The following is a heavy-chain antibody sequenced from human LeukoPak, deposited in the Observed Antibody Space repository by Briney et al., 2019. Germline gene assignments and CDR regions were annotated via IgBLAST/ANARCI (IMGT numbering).Heavy chain of an antibody. J-gene: IGHJ4*02. CDR3: ARGNKWSFDS. Sequence: GGSLRLSCVASGFTLSTYWMHWVRQAPGKGLVWVSRINSDGSATSYADSVMVRFTISRDSAKNTLYLQMNSLRPEDTAVYYCARGNKWSFDSWGQGALVTVSS. CDR1: GFTLSTYW. V-gene: IGHV3-74*01. D-gene: IGHD2-15*01. CDR2: INSDGSAT.